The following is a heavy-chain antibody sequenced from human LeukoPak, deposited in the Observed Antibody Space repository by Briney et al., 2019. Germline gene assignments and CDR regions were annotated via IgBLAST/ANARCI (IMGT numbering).Heavy chain of an antibody. CDR3: AKDLGGNVDY. CDR1: GFTCSSYA. D-gene: IGHD4-23*01. CDR2: ISGSGGST. V-gene: IGHV3-23*01. Sequence: GGSLRLSCAASGFTCSSYAMSWVRQAPGKGLEWVSAISGSGGSTYYADSVKGRFTISRGNSKNTLYLQMNSLRAEDTAVYYCAKDLGGNVDYWGQGTLVTVSS. J-gene: IGHJ4*02.